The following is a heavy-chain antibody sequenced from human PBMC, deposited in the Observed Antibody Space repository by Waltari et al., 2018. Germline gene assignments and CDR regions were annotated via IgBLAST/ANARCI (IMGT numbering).Heavy chain of an antibody. J-gene: IGHJ5*02. Sequence: EVQLVQSGVEVKKPGESLKISCKASGYSFTNYWIGWVRQMPGKGLEWMGIMNPGDSDTRYSPSFQGQVTVAADKSISTAYLQWSSLKASDSAMYYWAGAVSGTAWFDPWGQGTLVTVSS. CDR1: GYSFTNYW. CDR3: AGAVSGTAWFDP. D-gene: IGHD6-19*01. V-gene: IGHV5-51*03. CDR2: MNPGDSDT.